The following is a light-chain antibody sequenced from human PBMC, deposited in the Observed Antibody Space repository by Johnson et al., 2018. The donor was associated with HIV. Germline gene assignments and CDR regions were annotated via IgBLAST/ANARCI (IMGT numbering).Light chain of an antibody. V-gene: IGLV1-51*01. CDR2: DNN. J-gene: IGLJ1*01. Sequence: QSVLTQPPSVSAAPGQKVTISCSGSSSNIGNNYVSWYQQLPGTAPNLLIYDNNKRPSGIPDRFSGSKSGTSATLGIPGLQPGDEADYYCGTWDSSLSAEVFGTGTKVTVL. CDR3: GTWDSSLSAEV. CDR1: SSNIGNNY.